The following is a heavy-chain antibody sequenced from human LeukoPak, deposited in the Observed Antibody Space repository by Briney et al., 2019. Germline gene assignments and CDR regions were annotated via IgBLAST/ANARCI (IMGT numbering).Heavy chain of an antibody. CDR1: GGSFSGYY. J-gene: IGHJ4*02. D-gene: IGHD3-22*01. V-gene: IGHV4-34*01. CDR3: ARGTQTYYDKAPVDY. Sequence: SETLSLTCAVYGGSFSGYYWSWIRQPPGKGLEWIGEINHSASTNYNPSLKSRVTISVDTSKSQFSLKLSSVTAADTAVNYCARGTQTYYDKAPVDYWGQGTLVTVSS. CDR2: INHSAST.